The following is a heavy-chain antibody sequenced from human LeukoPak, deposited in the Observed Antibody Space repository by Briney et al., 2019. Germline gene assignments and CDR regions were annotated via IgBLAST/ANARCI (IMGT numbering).Heavy chain of an antibody. CDR1: GFTFDDYA. D-gene: IGHD2-21*02. CDR2: ISWNSGSI. Sequence: GGSLRLSCAASGFTFDDYAMHWVRQAPGKGLEWVSGISWNSGSIGYADSVKGRFTISRDNAKNSLYLQMNCLRAEDMALYYCAKDTSPVVTATFDYWGQGTLVTVSS. CDR3: AKDTSPVVTATFDY. V-gene: IGHV3-9*03. J-gene: IGHJ4*02.